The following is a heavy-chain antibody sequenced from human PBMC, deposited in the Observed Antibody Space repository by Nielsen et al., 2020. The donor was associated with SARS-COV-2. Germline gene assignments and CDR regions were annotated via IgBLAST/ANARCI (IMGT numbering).Heavy chain of an antibody. CDR2: IYYNGST. D-gene: IGHD2-15*01. Sequence: SETLSLTCAVSIGSFSGYYWSWIRQPPGKGLEWFGYIYYNGSTKYNPSLESRVTISVDTSKNQFPLKLSPVTAADTAVYYCARRPGYCSGGSCYGGDWFDPWGQGTLVTVSS. V-gene: IGHV4-59*01. J-gene: IGHJ5*02. CDR3: ARRPGYCSGGSCYGGDWFDP. CDR1: IGSFSGYY.